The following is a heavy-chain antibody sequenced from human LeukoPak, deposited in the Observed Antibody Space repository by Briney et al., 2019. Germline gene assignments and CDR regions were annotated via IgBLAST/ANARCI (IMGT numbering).Heavy chain of an antibody. CDR2: ISYDGSNK. J-gene: IGHJ4*02. CDR1: GFTFSSYA. D-gene: IGHD2-15*01. V-gene: IGHV3-30-3*01. Sequence: GGSLRLSCAASGFTFSSYAMHWVRQAPGKGLEWVAVISYDGSNKYYADSVKGRFTISRDNSKNTLYLQMNSLRAEDTAVYYCARDPRYCSGGSCYGLNPFDYWGQGTLVTVS. CDR3: ARDPRYCSGGSCYGLNPFDY.